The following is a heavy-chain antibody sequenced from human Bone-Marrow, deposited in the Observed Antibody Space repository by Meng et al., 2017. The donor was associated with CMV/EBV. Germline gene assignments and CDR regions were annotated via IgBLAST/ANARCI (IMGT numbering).Heavy chain of an antibody. CDR1: GFTFSTYG. V-gene: IGHV3-30*02. D-gene: IGHD4-23*01. CDR2: IRYDGSFK. CDR3: AKSAGRVVTPGPN. J-gene: IGHJ4*02. Sequence: GESLRLPCAASGFTFSTYGMHWVRQAPGKGLEWLAFIRYDGSFKWYADSVQGRFIISRDDSKSTLSLQMNSLRAEDTAVYYSAKSAGRVVTPGPNWGRGTLATVSS.